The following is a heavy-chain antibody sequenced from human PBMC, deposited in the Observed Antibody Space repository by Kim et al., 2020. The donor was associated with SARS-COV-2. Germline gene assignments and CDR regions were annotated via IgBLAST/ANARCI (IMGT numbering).Heavy chain of an antibody. CDR1: GYSISSGYY. V-gene: IGHV4-38-2*02. CDR3: ARERGSGSYYFLHWYFDL. D-gene: IGHD3-10*01. Sequence: SETLSLTCTVSGYSISSGYYWGWIRQPPGKGLEWIGSIYHSGSTYYNPSLKSRVTISVDTSKNQFSLKLSSVTAADTAVYYCARERGSGSYYFLHWYFDLWGRGTLVTVSS. CDR2: IYHSGST. J-gene: IGHJ2*01.